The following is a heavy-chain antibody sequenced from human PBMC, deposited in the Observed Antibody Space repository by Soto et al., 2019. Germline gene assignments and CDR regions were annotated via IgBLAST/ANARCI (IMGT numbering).Heavy chain of an antibody. Sequence: QVQLVQSGAEVKKPGSSVRVSCKASGGTFSSYAISWVRQAPGQGLEGMGGSIPIFGTENYAQKFQGRVTITADESTSTAYMELSSLRSEDTAVYYCARDRIAGSKYYYGMDVWGQGTTVTVSS. J-gene: IGHJ6*02. CDR3: ARDRIAGSKYYYGMDV. CDR1: GGTFSSYA. D-gene: IGHD6-13*01. V-gene: IGHV1-69*01. CDR2: SIPIFGTE.